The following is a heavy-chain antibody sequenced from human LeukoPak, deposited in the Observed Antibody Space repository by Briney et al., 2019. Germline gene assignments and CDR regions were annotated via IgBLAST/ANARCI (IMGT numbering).Heavy chain of an antibody. Sequence: PGGSLRLSCAASGFTFIHYWMSWVRQAPGKGPEWVANIQQDGHEIYYVDSVKGRFTISRDTAKNSLYLEMNNLRGEDTAVYYCARSKDIFAWVLDSWGQGTPVTVSS. CDR3: ARSKDIFAWVLDS. V-gene: IGHV3-7*01. J-gene: IGHJ4*02. CDR2: IQQDGHEI. D-gene: IGHD2-15*01. CDR1: GFTFIHYW.